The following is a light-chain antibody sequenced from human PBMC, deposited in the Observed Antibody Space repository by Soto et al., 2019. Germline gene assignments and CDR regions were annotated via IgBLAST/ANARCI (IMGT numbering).Light chain of an antibody. J-gene: IGKJ5*01. CDR1: QGISNF. CDR3: QQYDNLTIT. V-gene: IGKV1-33*01. Sequence: DIQVTQPPSSLSASVGDRVPITCQASQGISNFLNWYQQKPGKAPKLLXYDASNLETGVPSRFSGSGSGTDFTFTISSLKPEDIATYYCQQYDNLTITFGQGTRLEIK. CDR2: DAS.